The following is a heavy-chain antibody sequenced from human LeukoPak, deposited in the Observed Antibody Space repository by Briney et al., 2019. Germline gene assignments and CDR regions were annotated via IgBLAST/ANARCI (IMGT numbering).Heavy chain of an antibody. V-gene: IGHV3-23*01. CDR3: AKGLDYTTYGYYFDY. J-gene: IGHJ4*02. Sequence: GGSLRLSCTASGFTFSSYAMKWVRQAPGKGLEWVSGIGAGGTFTYYADSVKGRFTISRDNSRNTLYLQMNSLRADDTAVYYCAKGLDYTTYGYYFDYWGQGTLVTVSS. CDR2: IGAGGTFT. D-gene: IGHD4-11*01. CDR1: GFTFSSYA.